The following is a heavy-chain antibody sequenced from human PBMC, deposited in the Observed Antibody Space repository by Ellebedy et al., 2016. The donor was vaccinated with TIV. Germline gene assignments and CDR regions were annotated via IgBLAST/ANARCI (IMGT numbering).Heavy chain of an antibody. V-gene: IGHV3-30-3*01. Sequence: GESLKISXAASGFTFSSYAMHWVRQAPGKGLEWVAVISYDGSNKYYADSVKGRFTISRDNSKNTLYLQMNSLRAEDTAVYYCARGGSGSYNDAFDIWGQGTMVTVSS. J-gene: IGHJ3*02. CDR3: ARGGSGSYNDAFDI. D-gene: IGHD1-26*01. CDR2: ISYDGSNK. CDR1: GFTFSSYA.